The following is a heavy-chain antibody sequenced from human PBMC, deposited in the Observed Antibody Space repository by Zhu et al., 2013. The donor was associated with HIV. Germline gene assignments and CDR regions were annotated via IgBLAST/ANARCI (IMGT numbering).Heavy chain of an antibody. Sequence: QVHLVQSGAEVKKPGSSVKVPCKASGGAFSNFVITWVRQAPGQGLEWLGGFIPISGTAHYSRLFQGRFTATADESTSTAYMELSNLTPDDTAVYYCARVTLIRGVFFVDPWGQGTLVTVSS. CDR1: GGAFSNFV. CDR2: FIPISGTA. V-gene: IGHV1-69*12. J-gene: IGHJ5*02. D-gene: IGHD3-10*01. CDR3: ARVTLIRGVFFVDP.